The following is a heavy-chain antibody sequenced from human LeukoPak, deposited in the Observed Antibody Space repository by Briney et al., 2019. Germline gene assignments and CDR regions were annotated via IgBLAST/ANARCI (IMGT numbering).Heavy chain of an antibody. D-gene: IGHD2-2*01. Sequence: GGSLRLSCAASGFTVSSNYMTWVRQAPGKGLEWVSVIYSGGSTYYADSVKRRFTISRDNSKNTLYLQMNSLRAEDTAVYYCARMKYQLLSPFMDVWGKGTTVTVSS. CDR3: ARMKYQLLSPFMDV. CDR1: GFTVSSNY. CDR2: IYSGGST. V-gene: IGHV3-53*01. J-gene: IGHJ6*03.